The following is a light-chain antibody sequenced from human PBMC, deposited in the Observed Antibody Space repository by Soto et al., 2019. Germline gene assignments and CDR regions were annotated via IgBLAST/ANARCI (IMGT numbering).Light chain of an antibody. CDR1: QGISNY. J-gene: IGKJ4*01. CDR2: AAS. CDR3: QKYNIVPLT. Sequence: DIQMTQSPSSLSASVGDRVTITCRASQGISNYLAWYQQKPGKVPKLLTYAASTLQSGVPSRFSGSGSGTDFTLTISGLQPEDVATYFCQKYNIVPLTFGGGTKVDIK. V-gene: IGKV1-27*01.